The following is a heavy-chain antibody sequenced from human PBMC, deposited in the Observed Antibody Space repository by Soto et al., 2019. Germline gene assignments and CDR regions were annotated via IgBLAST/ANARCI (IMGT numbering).Heavy chain of an antibody. CDR3: ARGGTYYGSGSYYNLYYFDY. D-gene: IGHD3-10*01. V-gene: IGHV4-31*03. CDR2: IYYSGST. CDR1: GGSISSGGYY. Sequence: SETLSLTCTVSGGSISSGGYYWSWIRQHPGKGLEWIGYIYYSGSTYYNPSLKSRVTISVDTSKNQFSLKLSSVTAADTAVYYCARGGTYYGSGSYYNLYYFDYWGQGTLVTVPS. J-gene: IGHJ4*02.